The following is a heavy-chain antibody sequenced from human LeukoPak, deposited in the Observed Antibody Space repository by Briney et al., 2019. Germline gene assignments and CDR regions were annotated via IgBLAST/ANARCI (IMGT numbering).Heavy chain of an antibody. CDR1: GFTFDDYA. D-gene: IGHD3-3*01. J-gene: IGHJ4*02. CDR3: AKAASSYDYWSGYLLTGGGYYFDY. CDR2: ISWNSDSI. V-gene: IGHV3-9*01. Sequence: GGSLRLSCAASGFTFDDYAMHWVRQAPGKGREWVSGISWNSDSIGYADSVKGRFTISRDNAKNSLYLQMNSLRAEDTALYYCAKAASSYDYWSGYLLTGGGYYFDYWGQGTLVTVSS.